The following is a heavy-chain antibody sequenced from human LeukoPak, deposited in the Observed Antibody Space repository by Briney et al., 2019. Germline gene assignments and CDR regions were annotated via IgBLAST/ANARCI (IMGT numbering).Heavy chain of an antibody. V-gene: IGHV1-3*01. CDR3: ARDRDIGTYYYYYGMDV. Sequence: ASVKVSCKASGYTFTTYAMHWVRQAPGQRLEWMGWINAGNGNTKYSQKFQGRVTITRVTSASTAYMELSSLRSEDTAMYYCARDRDIGTYYYYYGMDVWGQGTTVTVSS. CDR1: GYTFTTYA. J-gene: IGHJ6*02. D-gene: IGHD2-15*01. CDR2: INAGNGNT.